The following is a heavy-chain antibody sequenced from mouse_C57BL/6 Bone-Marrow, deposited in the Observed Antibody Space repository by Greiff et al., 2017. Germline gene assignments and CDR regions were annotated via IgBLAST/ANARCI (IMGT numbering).Heavy chain of an antibody. CDR3: ARWRGYGDWYFDV. D-gene: IGHD2-2*01. V-gene: IGHV1-54*01. Sequence: QVQLQQSGAELVRPGTSVKVSCKASGYDFTNYLIEWVKQRPGQGLEWIGVINPGSGGTNYTEKFKGKATLTADKSSSTAYMQLSSLTSEDSAVDSCARWRGYGDWYFDVWGTGTTVTVSS. CDR1: GYDFTNYL. J-gene: IGHJ1*03. CDR2: INPGSGGT.